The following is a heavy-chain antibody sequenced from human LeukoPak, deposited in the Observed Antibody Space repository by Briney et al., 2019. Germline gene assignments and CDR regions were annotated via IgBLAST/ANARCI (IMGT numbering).Heavy chain of an antibody. D-gene: IGHD3-3*01. CDR3: ARQKTIFGGEFDY. V-gene: IGHV4-30-2*01. Sequence: SETLSLTCTVSGDSVSGGGHYWSWIRQPPGKGLEWIGYIFYSGSPDYNPSLRSRVTISIDRSKNQFSLKVTSGTAAGTAVYYCARQKTIFGGEFDYWGQGTLVTVSS. CDR2: IFYSGSP. CDR1: GDSVSGGGHY. J-gene: IGHJ4*02.